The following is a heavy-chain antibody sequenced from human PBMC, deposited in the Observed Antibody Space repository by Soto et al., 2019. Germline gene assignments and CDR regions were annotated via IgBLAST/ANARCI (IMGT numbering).Heavy chain of an antibody. D-gene: IGHD6-19*01. V-gene: IGHV4-59*08. J-gene: IGHJ6*03. CDR1: GGSISSYY. CDR2: IYYSGST. Sequence: SETLSLTCTVSGGSISSYYWSWIRQPPGKGLEWIGYIYYSGSTNYNPSLKSRVTISVDTSKNQFSLKLSSVTAADTAVYYCARLVFRAGTSPIYYYSYMDVWGKGTTVTVSS. CDR3: ARLVFRAGTSPIYYYSYMDV.